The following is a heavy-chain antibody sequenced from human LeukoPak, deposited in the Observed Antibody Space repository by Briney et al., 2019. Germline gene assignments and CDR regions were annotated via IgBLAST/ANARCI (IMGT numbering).Heavy chain of an antibody. D-gene: IGHD4-17*01. CDR1: GYTFTGYY. Sequence: GASVKVSCKASGYTFTGYYMHWVRQAPGKGLEAMGWINPNSGGTNYAQKFQGRVTMTRDTSISTAYMELSRLRSDDTAVYYCARVWKDYGEMNAFDIWGQGTMVTVSS. V-gene: IGHV1-2*02. J-gene: IGHJ3*02. CDR3: ARVWKDYGEMNAFDI. CDR2: INPNSGGT.